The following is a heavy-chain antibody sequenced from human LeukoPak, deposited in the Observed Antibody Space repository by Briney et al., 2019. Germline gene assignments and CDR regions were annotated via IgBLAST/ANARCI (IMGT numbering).Heavy chain of an antibody. D-gene: IGHD2-2*01. CDR2: IYTSGST. CDR3: AGGVDIVVVNRFDR. Sequence: PSETLSLTCTVSGGSISSYYWSLIRQPAGKGLEWIGRIYTSGSTNYNPSLKSRVTIFVDTSKNQFPQQLSSVPAADTAVYYCAGGVDIVVVNRFDRWGQGTLVTVSS. CDR1: GGSISSYY. J-gene: IGHJ5*02. V-gene: IGHV4-4*07.